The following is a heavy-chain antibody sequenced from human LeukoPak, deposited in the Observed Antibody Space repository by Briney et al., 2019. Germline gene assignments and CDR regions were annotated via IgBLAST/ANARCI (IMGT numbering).Heavy chain of an antibody. D-gene: IGHD3-10*01. Sequence: SDTLSLTCGVYGEPFNEHYWSWIRQAPGKGLEWIGEINHAGGTNYNPSLKSRVTLSVDTSKNQFSLRLSSVSAADTAVYYCARHVSWSGELWWFDPWGQGALVTVSS. CDR2: INHAGGT. V-gene: IGHV4-34*01. CDR1: GEPFNEHY. J-gene: IGHJ5*02. CDR3: ARHVSWSGELWWFDP.